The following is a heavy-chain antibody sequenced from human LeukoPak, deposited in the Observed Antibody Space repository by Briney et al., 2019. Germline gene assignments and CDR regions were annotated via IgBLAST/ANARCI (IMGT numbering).Heavy chain of an antibody. D-gene: IGHD3-10*01. CDR3: AKSESLWFGEYAFDI. Sequence: PGGSLRLSCAASGFTFNSYAMSWVRQAPGKGLEWVSAISGSGGSTYYADSVKGRFTISRDNSKNTLYLQMNSLRAEDTAVYYCAKSESLWFGEYAFDIWGQGTMVTVSS. V-gene: IGHV3-23*01. J-gene: IGHJ3*02. CDR2: ISGSGGST. CDR1: GFTFNSYA.